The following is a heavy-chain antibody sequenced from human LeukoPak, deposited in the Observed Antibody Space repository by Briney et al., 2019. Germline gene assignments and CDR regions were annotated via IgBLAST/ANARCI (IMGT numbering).Heavy chain of an antibody. V-gene: IGHV4-59*01. J-gene: IGHJ4*02. CDR2: IYYSGST. CDR1: GGSISSYY. CDR3: ARGGRGQQLRY. D-gene: IGHD6-13*01. Sequence: SETLSLTCTVSGGSISSYYWSWIRQPPGKGLEWIGYIYYSGSTNYNPSLKSRVTISVDTSKNQFSLKLSSVTAADTAVYYCARGGRGQQLRYWGQGTLVTVSS.